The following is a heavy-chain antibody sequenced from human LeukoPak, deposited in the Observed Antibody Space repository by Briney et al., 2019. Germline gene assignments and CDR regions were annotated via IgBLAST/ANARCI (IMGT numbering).Heavy chain of an antibody. CDR3: ARDKPGIAAPDV. J-gene: IGHJ6*04. CDR1: TFSFSAYT. V-gene: IGHV3-21*01. D-gene: IGHD6-13*01. CDR2: ICASV. Sequence: GVSLRLSCTTYTFSFSAYTTNWLRQAPGKGLEWVSSICASVYYGDSVMGLFTISRDDTKNSIYLQMDSLRVDDTAVYFCARDKPGIAAPDVWGKGTTVTVSS.